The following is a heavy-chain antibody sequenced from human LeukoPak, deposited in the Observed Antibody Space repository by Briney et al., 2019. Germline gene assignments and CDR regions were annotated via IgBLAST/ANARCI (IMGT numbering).Heavy chain of an antibody. CDR1: GFTFSTYG. CDR2: ISGGSGSP. V-gene: IGHV3-23*01. D-gene: IGHD2-2*01. J-gene: IGHJ3*01. Sequence: GGSLRLSCGASGFTFSTYGMTWVRQAPGKGLEWVSSISGGSGSPHYADSVKGRFTISRDNSKYTLWLQMNTLRADDTAVYYCARHSTSWFSDVFDSWGQGTMVTVSS. CDR3: ARHSTSWFSDVFDS.